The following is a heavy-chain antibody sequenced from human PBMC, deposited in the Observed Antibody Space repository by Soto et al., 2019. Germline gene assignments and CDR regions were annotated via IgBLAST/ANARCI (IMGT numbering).Heavy chain of an antibody. J-gene: IGHJ5*02. CDR3: TRKDKSGYFNWFDP. CDR1: GYRFTSYW. D-gene: IGHD3-22*01. V-gene: IGHV5-51*01. Sequence: GESLKISCRTSGYRFTSYWIAWVRQMPGKGLEWMGIIFPSDSDTRYSPSFQGQVTISADRSTSTVFLQWASLKASNTAVYFCTRKDKSGYFNWFDPWGQGTLVTVSS. CDR2: IFPSDSDT.